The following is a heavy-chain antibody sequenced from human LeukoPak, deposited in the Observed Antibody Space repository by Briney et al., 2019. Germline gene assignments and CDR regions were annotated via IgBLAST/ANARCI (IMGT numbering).Heavy chain of an antibody. J-gene: IGHJ4*02. CDR3: ARRRHRGYFDY. D-gene: IGHD1-14*01. CDR2: IYYSGST. V-gene: IGHV4-39*01. Sequence: SETLSLTCTVSGGSISSSSYYWGWIRQPPGKGPEWIGSIYYSGSTYYNPSLKSRVTISVDTSKNQFSLKLSSVTAADTAVYYCARRRHRGYFDYWGQGTLVTVSS. CDR1: GGSISSSSYY.